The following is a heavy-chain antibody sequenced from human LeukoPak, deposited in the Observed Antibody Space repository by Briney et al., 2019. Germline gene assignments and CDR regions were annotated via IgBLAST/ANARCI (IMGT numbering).Heavy chain of an antibody. D-gene: IGHD6-13*01. CDR3: ARSSIAAAGTFRFDP. V-gene: IGHV4-39*01. CDR2: IYYSGST. CDR1: GGSISSSSYY. J-gene: IGHJ5*02. Sequence: PSETLSLTCTVSGGSISSSSYYWGWIRQPPGKGLEWIGSIYYSGSTYYNPSLKSQVSISIDTSKNQFSLKLTSVTAADTAVYYCARSSIAAAGTFRFDPWGQGTLVTVSS.